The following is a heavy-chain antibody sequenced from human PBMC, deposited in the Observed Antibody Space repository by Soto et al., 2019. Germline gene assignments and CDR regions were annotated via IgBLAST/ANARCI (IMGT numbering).Heavy chain of an antibody. CDR1: GGTFSSYA. J-gene: IGHJ5*02. CDR2: IFPIFGTA. V-gene: IGHV1-69*01. CDR3: ARVVYCGGDCYWGFDP. Sequence: QVQLVQSGAEVKKPGSSVKVSCKASGGTFSSYAISWVRQAPGQGLEWMGGIFPIFGTANYAQKFQGRVTITADESTSTAYMELSSLRSEDTAVYYCARVVYCGGDCYWGFDPWGQGTLVTVSS. D-gene: IGHD2-21*02.